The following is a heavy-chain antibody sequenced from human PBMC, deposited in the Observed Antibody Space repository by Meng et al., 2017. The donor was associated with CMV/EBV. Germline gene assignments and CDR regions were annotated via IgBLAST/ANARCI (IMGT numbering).Heavy chain of an antibody. CDR3: ARVATVRFLEVSGMDV. J-gene: IGHJ6*02. V-gene: IGHV3-7*03. CDR1: GFTFSSYW. Sequence: GGSLRLSCAASGFTFSSYWMSWVRQAPGKGLEWVANIKRDGSEKYYVDSVKGRFTISRDNSKNTLYLQMNSLRAEDTAVYYCARVATVRFLEVSGMDVWGQGTTVTVSS. CDR2: IKRDGSEK. D-gene: IGHD3-3*01.